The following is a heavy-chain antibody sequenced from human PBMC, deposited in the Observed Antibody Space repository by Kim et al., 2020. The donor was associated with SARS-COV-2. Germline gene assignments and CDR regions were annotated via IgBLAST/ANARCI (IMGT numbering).Heavy chain of an antibody. J-gene: IGHJ6*02. D-gene: IGHD3-3*01. CDR1: GGTFSSYA. Sequence: SVKVSCKASGGTFSSYAISWVRQAPGQGLEWMGGIIPIFGTANYAQKFQGRVTITADESTSTAYMELSSLRSEDTAVYYCARDKGAGVVLAIFGVANYYYYGMDVWGQGTTVTVSS. V-gene: IGHV1-69*13. CDR3: ARDKGAGVVLAIFGVANYYYYGMDV. CDR2: IIPIFGTA.